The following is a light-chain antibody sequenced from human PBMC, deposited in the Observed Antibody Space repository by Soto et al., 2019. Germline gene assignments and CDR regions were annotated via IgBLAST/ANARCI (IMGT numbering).Light chain of an antibody. Sequence: RMTQSPSSLSASIGDRVTITFRASQSISSYLNWYQQTPGKAPKLLIYAASSLQSGVPSRFSGSGSGTDFTLTISNLQPEDFATYYCQQSDSTPTFGQGTKVDIK. J-gene: IGKJ2*01. V-gene: IGKV1-39*01. CDR1: QSISSY. CDR3: QQSDSTPT. CDR2: AAS.